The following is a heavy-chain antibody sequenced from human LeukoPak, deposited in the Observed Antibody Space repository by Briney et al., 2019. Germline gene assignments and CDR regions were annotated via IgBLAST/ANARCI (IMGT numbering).Heavy chain of an antibody. CDR2: FDPEDGET. CDR1: GYTLTELS. Sequence: APVKVSCKVSGYTLTELSMHWVRQAPGKGLEWMGGFDPEDGETICAQKFQGRVTMTEDTSTDTAYMELSSLRSEDTAVYYCLKNGDYDAFDIWGQGTMVTVSS. D-gene: IGHD4-17*01. J-gene: IGHJ3*02. CDR3: LKNGDYDAFDI. V-gene: IGHV1-24*01.